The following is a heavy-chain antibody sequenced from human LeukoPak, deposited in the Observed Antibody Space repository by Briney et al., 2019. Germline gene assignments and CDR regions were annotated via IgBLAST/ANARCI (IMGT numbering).Heavy chain of an antibody. CDR3: ATRTPYGDDRPFDY. CDR1: GGSFSGYY. CDR2: INHSGST. D-gene: IGHD4-17*01. Sequence: SETLSLTCAVYGGSFSGYYWSWIRQPPGKGLEWIGEINHSGSTNYNPSLKSRVTISVDTSKNQFSLKLSSVTAADTAVYYCATRTPYGDDRPFDYWGQGTLVTVSS. J-gene: IGHJ4*02. V-gene: IGHV4-34*01.